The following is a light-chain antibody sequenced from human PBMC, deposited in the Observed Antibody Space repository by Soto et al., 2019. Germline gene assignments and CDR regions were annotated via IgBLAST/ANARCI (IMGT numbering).Light chain of an antibody. CDR2: GAS. V-gene: IGKV3-20*01. Sequence: EIVWTQSPGTLSLSPGERATLSCRASQSVSNNYLAWYQQKPGQAPRLLIYGASSRATGIPDRFSGSGSGTEFTLTISRLEPEDFAVYYCQQYGSSPITFGQGTRLEIK. CDR1: QSVSNNY. CDR3: QQYGSSPIT. J-gene: IGKJ5*01.